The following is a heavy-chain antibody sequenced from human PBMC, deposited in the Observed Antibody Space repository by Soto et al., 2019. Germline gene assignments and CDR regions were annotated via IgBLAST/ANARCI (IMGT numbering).Heavy chain of an antibody. CDR3: ARDIASPGGDYFDS. J-gene: IGHJ4*02. CDR2: ISTGGAYM. Sequence: EVQLVESGGGLVKAGGSLRLFCTASGFTFRNYNMNWVRQAPGKGLEWVSSISTGGAYMFYADSVKGRFTISRDNTQNSLFLQIDRPGAEDTAVYYCARDIASPGGDYFDSWGQGTLVTVSS. V-gene: IGHV3-21*06. CDR1: GFTFRNYN. D-gene: IGHD2-21*01.